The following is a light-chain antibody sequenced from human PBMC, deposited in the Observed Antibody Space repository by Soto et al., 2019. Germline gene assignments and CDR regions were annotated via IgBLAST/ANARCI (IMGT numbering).Light chain of an antibody. Sequence: EIVMTQSPATLSVSPGERATLSCRASQSVSSNLAWYQQKPGQAPRLLIYGASTRATGIPARFSGCGSGTEFILTISSLQSEDFAVYYCQQYNNWPPFTFGPGTIVDIK. CDR2: GAS. V-gene: IGKV3-15*01. CDR3: QQYNNWPPFT. CDR1: QSVSSN. J-gene: IGKJ3*01.